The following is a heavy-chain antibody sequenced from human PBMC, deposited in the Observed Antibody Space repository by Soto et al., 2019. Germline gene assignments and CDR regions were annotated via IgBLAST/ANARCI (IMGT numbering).Heavy chain of an antibody. J-gene: IGHJ1*01. V-gene: IGHV3-21*01. D-gene: IGHD5-18*01. CDR1: GFTFSSYS. CDR2: ISSSSSYI. CDR3: ARDRGIQLWSRDFQH. Sequence: GGSLRLSCAASGFTFSSYSMNWVRQAPGKGLEWVSSISSSSSYIYYADSVKGRFTISRDNAKNSLYLQMNSLRAEDTAVDYCARDRGIQLWSRDFQHWGQGTLVTVSS.